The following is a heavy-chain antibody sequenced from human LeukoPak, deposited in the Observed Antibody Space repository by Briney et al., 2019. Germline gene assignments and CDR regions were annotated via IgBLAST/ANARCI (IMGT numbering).Heavy chain of an antibody. Sequence: GGSLRLSCAASGFTFSSYEMNWVRQAPGKGLEWVSVIYSGGSTYYADSVKGRFTISRDNSKNTLYLQMNSLRAEDTAVYYCAANYRLWGQGTLVTVSS. CDR2: IYSGGST. J-gene: IGHJ1*01. CDR3: AANYRL. CDR1: GFTFSSYE. D-gene: IGHD5-24*01. V-gene: IGHV3-66*01.